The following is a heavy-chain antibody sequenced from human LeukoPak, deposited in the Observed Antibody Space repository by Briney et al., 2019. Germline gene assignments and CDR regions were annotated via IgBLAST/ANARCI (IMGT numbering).Heavy chain of an antibody. Sequence: GASVTVSCKASGYTFSTWYLHWVRQAPGQGLEGMGWINPANGDTKYAQKFQGRVALTRDTSISTGYMEMSRLTSDDTAVFYCARSGGLDVWGQGTPVTVS. J-gene: IGHJ6*02. CDR3: ARSGGLDV. D-gene: IGHD6-25*01. CDR2: INPANGDT. CDR1: GYTFSTWY. V-gene: IGHV1-2*02.